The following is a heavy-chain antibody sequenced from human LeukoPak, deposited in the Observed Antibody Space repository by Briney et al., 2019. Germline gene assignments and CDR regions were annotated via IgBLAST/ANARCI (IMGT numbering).Heavy chain of an antibody. J-gene: IGHJ4*02. CDR2: IYYSGST. D-gene: IGHD5-18*01. CDR1: GGSISSYY. CDR3: ARVGLWDYFDY. V-gene: IGHV4-59*01. Sequence: SETLSLTCTVSGGSISSYYGSWIRQPPGKGLEWIGYIYYSGSTNYNPSLKSRVTISVDTSKNQLSLKLSSVTAADTAVYYCARVGLWDYFDYWGQGTLVTVSS.